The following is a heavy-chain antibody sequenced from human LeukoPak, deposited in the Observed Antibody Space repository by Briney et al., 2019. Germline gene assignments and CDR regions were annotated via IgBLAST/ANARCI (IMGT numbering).Heavy chain of an antibody. CDR2: IYTSGST. CDR3: ARADYYDSSGRFDY. J-gene: IGHJ4*02. CDR1: GGSISSGSYY. V-gene: IGHV4-61*02. Sequence: SETLSLTCTVSGGSISSGSYYWSWIRQPAGKGLEWIGRIYTSGSTNYNPSLKSRFTISVDTSKNQFSLKLSSVTAADTAVYYCARADYYDSSGRFDYWGQGTLVTVSS. D-gene: IGHD3-22*01.